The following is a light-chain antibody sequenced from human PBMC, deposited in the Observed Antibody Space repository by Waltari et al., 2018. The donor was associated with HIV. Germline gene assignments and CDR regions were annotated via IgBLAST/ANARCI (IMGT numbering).Light chain of an antibody. J-gene: IGLJ1*01. V-gene: IGLV2-11*01. Sequence: QSALTQPRSVSGSPGQSVTISCTGTSRDVGGYSYVSWYQQHPAKAPKVLIYDVTKRPAGAPDRFSGSKSGNTASLTISGLQAEDEADYYCCSYAGSYKYIIGSGTKVTVL. CDR2: DVT. CDR1: SRDVGGYSY. CDR3: CSYAGSYKYI.